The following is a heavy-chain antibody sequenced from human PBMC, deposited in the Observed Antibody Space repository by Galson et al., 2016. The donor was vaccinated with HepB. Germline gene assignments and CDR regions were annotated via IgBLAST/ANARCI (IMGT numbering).Heavy chain of an antibody. CDR2: KYYRSKWYN. CDR1: GDSVSSNSAA. CDR3: AGEGASGYALDY. Sequence: CAISGDSVSSNSAAWNWIRQSPSRGLEWLGRKYYRSKWYNDYAESVKSRITINPDTSKNQFSLQLHSVTPDDTAFYYCAGEGASGYALDYWGQGTLVTVSS. V-gene: IGHV6-1*01. D-gene: IGHD6-25*01. J-gene: IGHJ4*02.